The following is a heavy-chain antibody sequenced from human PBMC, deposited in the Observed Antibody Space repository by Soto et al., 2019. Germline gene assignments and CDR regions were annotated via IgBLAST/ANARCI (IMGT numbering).Heavy chain of an antibody. CDR3: AKASGESYPGSRVFDS. D-gene: IGHD3-10*01. V-gene: IGHV3-23*01. J-gene: IGHJ4*02. CDR2: ISGNGGDI. CDR1: GFTFRNYA. Sequence: GGSLRLSCAASGFTFRNYAMSWVRQAPGKGLEWVSRISGNGGDINYADSVKGRFTISRDNSKNTLYLQMNSLRAEDTAIYYCAKASGESYPGSRVFDSWGQGTRVTVSS.